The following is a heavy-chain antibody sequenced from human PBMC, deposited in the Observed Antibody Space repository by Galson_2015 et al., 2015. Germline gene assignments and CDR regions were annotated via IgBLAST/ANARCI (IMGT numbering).Heavy chain of an antibody. CDR1: GFTFSTYG. Sequence: SLRLSCAASGFTFSTYGMHWVRQAPGKGLEWVALISYDGSKAYYGDSVKGRFAISRDNSNNMVYLQMNSLRGEDTAMYYCAKSGLGQWLRAYSDSWGQGTLVTVSS. V-gene: IGHV3-30*18. CDR2: ISYDGSKA. CDR3: AKSGLGQWLRAYSDS. D-gene: IGHD5-12*01. J-gene: IGHJ4*02.